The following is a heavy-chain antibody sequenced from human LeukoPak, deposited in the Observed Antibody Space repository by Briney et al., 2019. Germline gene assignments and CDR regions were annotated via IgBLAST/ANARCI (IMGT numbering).Heavy chain of an antibody. CDR3: ARGGSVIVVVIDFDY. CDR2: INPSGGST. D-gene: IGHD3-22*01. CDR1: GFTFTSYY. V-gene: IGHV1-46*01. Sequence: ASVKVSCKASGFTFTSYYMHWVRQAPGQGLEWMGIINPSGGSTSYAQKFQGRVTMTRDTSTSTVYMEMSSLRSEDTAVYYCARGGSVIVVVIDFDYWGQGTLVTVS. J-gene: IGHJ4*02.